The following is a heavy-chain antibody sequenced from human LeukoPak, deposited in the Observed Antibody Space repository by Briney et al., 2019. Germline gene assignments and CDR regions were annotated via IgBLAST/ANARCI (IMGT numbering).Heavy chain of an antibody. CDR2: IYSSGSS. D-gene: IGHD6-19*01. CDR1: GLTFSSNY. CDR3: ARDGGYSSGQGGY. J-gene: IGHJ4*02. V-gene: IGHV3-66*01. Sequence: GGSLRLSCAASGLTFSSNYMSWVRQAPGKGLEWVSVIYSSGSSYYADSVKGRFINYRDIHKKTLYLQMNSLRADDTAVYYCARDGGYSSGQGGYWGEGTLVTVSS.